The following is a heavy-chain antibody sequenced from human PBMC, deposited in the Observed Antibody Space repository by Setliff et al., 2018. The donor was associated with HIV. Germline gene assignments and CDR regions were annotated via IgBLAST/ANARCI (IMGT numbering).Heavy chain of an antibody. V-gene: IGHV4-59*11. J-gene: IGHJ4*02. CDR1: GASLKSQY. D-gene: IGHD3-9*01. CDR2: IYYSGDT. CDR3: ARVLFQYDTSGHARYFDY. Sequence: LSLTCNVSGASLKSQYWSWIRQPPGKGLEWIGNIYYSGDTNYNPSLKSRVTISVDMSKNQFSLRVKSVTTADTAVYYCARVLFQYDTSGHARYFDYWGQGIVVTVSS.